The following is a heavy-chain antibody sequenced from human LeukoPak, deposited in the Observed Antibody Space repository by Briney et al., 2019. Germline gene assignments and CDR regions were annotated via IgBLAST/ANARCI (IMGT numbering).Heavy chain of an antibody. J-gene: IGHJ1*01. Sequence: SETLSLTCTVSGGSISSSSYYWGWIRQPPGKGLEWIGSIYYSGSTYYNPSLKSRVTISVDTSKNQFSLKLSSVTAADTAVYYCARNHYVTPWHWGQGTLVTVSS. D-gene: IGHD1-14*01. CDR1: GGSISSSSYY. V-gene: IGHV4-39*07. CDR3: ARNHYVTPWH. CDR2: IYYSGST.